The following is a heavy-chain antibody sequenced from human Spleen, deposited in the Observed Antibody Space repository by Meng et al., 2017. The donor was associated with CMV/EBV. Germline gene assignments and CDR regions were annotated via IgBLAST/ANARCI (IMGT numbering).Heavy chain of an antibody. J-gene: IGHJ6*02. CDR2: IYSGGDT. CDR3: ARGAHCSSSSCPEGYYYYALDV. CDR1: GFTFSSYS. V-gene: IGHV3-66*02. Sequence: GESLKISCAASGFTFSSYSMNWVRQAPGKGLEWVSVIYSGGDTYYADSVKGRFTISRDNSKNTLYLQMNSLRPEDTAVYYCARGAHCSSSSCPEGYYYYALDVWGQGTTVTVS. D-gene: IGHD2-2*01.